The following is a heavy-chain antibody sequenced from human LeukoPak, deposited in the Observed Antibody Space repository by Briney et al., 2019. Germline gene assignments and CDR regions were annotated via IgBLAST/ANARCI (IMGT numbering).Heavy chain of an antibody. CDR1: GGSISSGGYY. V-gene: IGHV4-31*03. D-gene: IGHD2-2*01. CDR2: IYYSGST. Sequence: SQTLSLTCTVSGGSISSGGYYWSWIRRHPGKGLEWIGYIYYSGSTYYNPSLKSRVTISVDTSKNQFSLKLSSVTAADTAVYYCARGDSVVVPAAERYFDYWGQGTLVTVSS. J-gene: IGHJ4*02. CDR3: ARGDSVVVPAAERYFDY.